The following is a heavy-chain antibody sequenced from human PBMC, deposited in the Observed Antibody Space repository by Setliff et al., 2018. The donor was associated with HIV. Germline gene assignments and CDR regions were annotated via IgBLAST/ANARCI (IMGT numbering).Heavy chain of an antibody. CDR1: GFTFSSYS. Sequence: GGSLRLSCAASGFTFSSYSMNWVRQAPGKGLEWVSFISSSSSYIYYADSVKGRFTISRDNAKNSLYLQMNSLRAEDTAVYYCARDFRRYFDYYYYGMDVWGQGTTVTVSS. J-gene: IGHJ6*02. CDR3: ARDFRRYFDYYYYGMDV. CDR2: ISSSSSYI. V-gene: IGHV3-21*01. D-gene: IGHD3-9*01.